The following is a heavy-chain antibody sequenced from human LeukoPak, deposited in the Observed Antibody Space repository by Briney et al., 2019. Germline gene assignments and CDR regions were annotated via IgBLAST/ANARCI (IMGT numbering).Heavy chain of an antibody. CDR3: ARDAVTYASSFDY. Sequence: GGSLRLSCAASGFTFSSYWMSWVRQAPGKGLEWVANIKQDGSEKYYVDSVKGRFTISRDNSKNSLYLQMNSLRAEDTAVYYCARDAVTYASSFDYWGQGTLVTVSS. V-gene: IGHV3-7*03. D-gene: IGHD1-14*01. J-gene: IGHJ4*02. CDR1: GFTFSSYW. CDR2: IKQDGSEK.